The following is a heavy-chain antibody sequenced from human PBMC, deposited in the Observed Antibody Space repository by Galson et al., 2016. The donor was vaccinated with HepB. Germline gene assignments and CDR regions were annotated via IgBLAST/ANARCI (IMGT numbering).Heavy chain of an antibody. J-gene: IGHJ4*02. CDR3: AGTYYRGTGLTDYFHY. Sequence: SVKVSCKASGGTFNSYIISWMRQAPGQGLEWMGGIITFLGTSNYARQFRGRVTFSADKSTSTAYMDLTSLRSADTALYFCAGTYYRGTGLTDYFHYWGQGNLVTVSS. CDR2: IITFLGTS. D-gene: IGHD1-1*01. CDR1: GGTFNSYI. V-gene: IGHV1-69*06.